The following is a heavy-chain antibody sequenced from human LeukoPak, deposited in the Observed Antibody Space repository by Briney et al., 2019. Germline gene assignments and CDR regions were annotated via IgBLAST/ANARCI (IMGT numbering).Heavy chain of an antibody. CDR3: AREYGIRTTDYYYYGMDV. Sequence: GGSLRLSCAASGFTFSSYWMSWVRQAPGKGLEWVANIKQDGSEKYYVDSVKGRFTISRDNAKNSLYLQMNSLRAEDTAVYYCAREYGIRTTDYYYYGMDVWGQGTTVTVSS. J-gene: IGHJ6*02. CDR2: IKQDGSEK. CDR1: GFTFSSYW. V-gene: IGHV3-7*01. D-gene: IGHD1/OR15-1a*01.